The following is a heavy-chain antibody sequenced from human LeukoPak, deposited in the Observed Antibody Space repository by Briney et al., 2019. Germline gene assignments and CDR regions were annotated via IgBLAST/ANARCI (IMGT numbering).Heavy chain of an antibody. CDR2: INPKSGGT. D-gene: IGHD3-22*01. Sequence: PWASVKVSCKASGYTFTGYYMHWVRQAPGQGLEWMGWINPKSGGTNYAQKFQGRVTMTRETYISTAYMELSRLRSDDTAVYYCARVGLGNDSSALPLLVPGYYYYGMDVWGQGTTVTVSS. V-gene: IGHV1-2*02. CDR1: GYTFTGYY. CDR3: ARVGLGNDSSALPLLVPGYYYYGMDV. J-gene: IGHJ6*02.